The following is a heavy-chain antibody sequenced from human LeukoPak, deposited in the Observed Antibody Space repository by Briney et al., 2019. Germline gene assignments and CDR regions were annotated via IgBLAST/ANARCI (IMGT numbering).Heavy chain of an antibody. D-gene: IGHD1-26*01. CDR3: ARDRMGELGLDAFDI. Sequence: PGGSLRLSCAASGFTFSSYSMNWVRQAPGKGLEWVSSISSSTSYIYYADSVKGRFTISRDNAKNSLYLQMNSLRAEDTAVYYCARDRMGELGLDAFDIWGQGTMVTVSS. V-gene: IGHV3-21*01. J-gene: IGHJ3*02. CDR1: GFTFSSYS. CDR2: ISSSTSYI.